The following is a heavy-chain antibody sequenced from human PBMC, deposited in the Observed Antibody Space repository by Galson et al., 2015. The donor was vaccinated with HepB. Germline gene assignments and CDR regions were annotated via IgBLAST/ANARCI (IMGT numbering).Heavy chain of an antibody. CDR3: ARDRYDFWSSFSHYYYYMDV. Sequence: SLRLSCAASGFTFSSYAMHWVRQAPGKGLEWVAVISYDGSNKYYADSVKGRFTISRDNSKNTLYLQMNSLRAEDTAVYYCARDRYDFWSSFSHYYYYMDVWGKGTTVTVSS. CDR1: GFTFSSYA. J-gene: IGHJ6*03. V-gene: IGHV3-30-3*01. D-gene: IGHD3-3*01. CDR2: ISYDGSNK.